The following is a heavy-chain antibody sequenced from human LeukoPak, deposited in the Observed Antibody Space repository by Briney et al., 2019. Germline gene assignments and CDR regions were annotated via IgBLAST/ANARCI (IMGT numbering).Heavy chain of an antibody. J-gene: IGHJ4*02. CDR3: ARVEGRGSQPYYFDY. CDR1: GGSISSSNW. V-gene: IGHV4-4*02. D-gene: IGHD3-10*01. CDR2: IYHSGST. Sequence: SETLSLTCAVSGGSISSSNWWSRVRQPPGKGLEWIGEIYHSGSTNYNPSLKSRVTISVDKSKNQLSLKLSSVTAADTAVYYCARVEGRGSQPYYFDYWGQGTLVTVSS.